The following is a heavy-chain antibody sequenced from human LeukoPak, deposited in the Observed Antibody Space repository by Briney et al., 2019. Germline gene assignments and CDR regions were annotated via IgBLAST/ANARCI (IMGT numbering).Heavy chain of an antibody. D-gene: IGHD6-19*01. CDR2: IYYSGNT. J-gene: IGHJ4*02. CDR1: GGSISNYY. Sequence: SSETLSLTCTVSGGSISNYYWSWIRQPPGKGLEGIGYIYYSGNTNYNPSLKSRVTISVDTSKNQFSLKLSSVTAADTAVYYCVRENYSSGWYGIIDYWGQGTLVTVSS. CDR3: VRENYSSGWYGIIDY. V-gene: IGHV4-59*01.